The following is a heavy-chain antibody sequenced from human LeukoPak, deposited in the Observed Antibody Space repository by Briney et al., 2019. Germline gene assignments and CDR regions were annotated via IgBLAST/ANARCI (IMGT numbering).Heavy chain of an antibody. V-gene: IGHV4-39*07. J-gene: IGHJ6*03. Sequence: SETLSLTCTVSAGSIRSRRHYWGWIRNPPGKRSECTDSIYFGGSTSDNPSVKSRVTISVDTSKNQFSLKLSSVTAADTAVYYCARNPPYGSGNYLQTYYFTDVWGKGTTVTVSS. CDR1: AGSIRSRRHY. CDR3: ARNPPYGSGNYLQTYYFTDV. CDR2: IYFGGST. D-gene: IGHD3-10*01.